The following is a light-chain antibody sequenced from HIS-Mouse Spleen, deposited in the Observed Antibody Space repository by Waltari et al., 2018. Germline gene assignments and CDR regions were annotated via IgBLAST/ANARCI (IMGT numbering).Light chain of an antibody. CDR2: GKN. CDR3: NSRDSSGNHWV. CDR1: SLRSYY. Sequence: SSELTQDPAVSVALGQTVRITCQGDSLRSYYASWYQQKPGQALVLVIYGKNNRPSAIPDRFSGSSSGNTASLTITGAQAEDEADYYCNSRDSSGNHWVFGGGTKLTVL. V-gene: IGLV3-19*01. J-gene: IGLJ3*02.